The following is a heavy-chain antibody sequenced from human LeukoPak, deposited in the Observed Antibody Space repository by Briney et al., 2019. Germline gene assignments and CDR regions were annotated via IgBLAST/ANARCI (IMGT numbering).Heavy chain of an antibody. Sequence: SETLSLTCTVSGGSISSYYWSWIRQPPGKGLEWIGYIYYSGSTNYNPSLKSRVTISVDTSKNQFSLKLSSVTAADTAVYYCARVVVVTIAGFNWFDPWGQGTLVTVSS. CDR3: ARVVVVTIAGFNWFDP. CDR2: IYYSGST. J-gene: IGHJ5*02. V-gene: IGHV4-59*13. D-gene: IGHD2-21*02. CDR1: GGSISSYY.